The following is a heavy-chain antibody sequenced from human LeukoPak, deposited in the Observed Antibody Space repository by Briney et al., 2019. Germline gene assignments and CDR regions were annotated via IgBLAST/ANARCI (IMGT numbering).Heavy chain of an antibody. Sequence: GGSLTLSCAPSGFTFSSHSMNWVRQAPGEGLEWVSSISSSSSYMYYEDSVKGRFTISRDNAKNSPYLQMDSLRAEDTAVYYCAREGWERPADEAFDIWGQGTMVTVSS. CDR2: ISSSSSYM. V-gene: IGHV3-21*01. J-gene: IGHJ3*02. D-gene: IGHD1-26*01. CDR1: GFTFSSHS. CDR3: AREGWERPADEAFDI.